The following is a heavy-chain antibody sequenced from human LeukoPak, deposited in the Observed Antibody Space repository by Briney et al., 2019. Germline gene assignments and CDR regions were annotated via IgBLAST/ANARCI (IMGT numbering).Heavy chain of an antibody. D-gene: IGHD3-10*01. CDR1: GFTFSTYN. CDR2: ISSGGNYR. CDR3: ARMYNGIDF. J-gene: IGHJ4*02. Sequence: GGSLRLSCAASGFTFSTYNMNWVRQAPGKGLEWVSSISSGGNYRYYADSVKGRFTISRDNAKNSLYLQMNSLRAEDTAVYCCARMYNGIDFWGQGTLVTVPS. V-gene: IGHV3-21*01.